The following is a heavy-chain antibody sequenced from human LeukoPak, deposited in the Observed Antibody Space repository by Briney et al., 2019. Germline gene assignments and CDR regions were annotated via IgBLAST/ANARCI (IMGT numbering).Heavy chain of an antibody. CDR1: GFTFDDYA. CDR2: ISWNSGSI. V-gene: IGHV3-9*01. CDR3: ARLRYYGMDV. D-gene: IGHD2-15*01. Sequence: SLRLSCAASGFTFDDYAMHWVRQAPGKGLEWVSGISWNSGSIGYADSVKGRFTISRDNAKNSLYLQMNSLRAEDTAVYYCARLRYYGMDVWGQGTTVTVSS. J-gene: IGHJ6*02.